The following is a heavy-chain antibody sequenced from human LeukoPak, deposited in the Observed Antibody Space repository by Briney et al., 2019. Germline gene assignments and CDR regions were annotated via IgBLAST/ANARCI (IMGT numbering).Heavy chain of an antibody. CDR1: GASISSYY. Sequence: KPSETLSLTCTVSGASISSYYYNWIRQTAGRGLEWIGRLYISGNTDYNPSLKNRVTISVDTSNNQFSLKLNSVTAADTAVYFCARDLSGSLYFDYWGQGVLVTVSS. J-gene: IGHJ4*02. D-gene: IGHD3-10*01. CDR3: ARDLSGSLYFDY. CDR2: LYISGNT. V-gene: IGHV4-4*07.